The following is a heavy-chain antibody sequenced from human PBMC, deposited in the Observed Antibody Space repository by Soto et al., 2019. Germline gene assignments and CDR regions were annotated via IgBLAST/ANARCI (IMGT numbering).Heavy chain of an antibody. J-gene: IGHJ3*02. Sequence: PGGSLRLSCAASGFTFSSYSMNWVRQAPGKGLEWVSSISSSSSYIYYADSVKGRFTISRDNAKNSLYLQMNSLRAEDTAVYYCARPGSPEHFPNDAFDIWGQGTMVTVSS. CDR2: ISSSSSYI. CDR3: ARPGSPEHFPNDAFDI. CDR1: GFTFSSYS. V-gene: IGHV3-21*01.